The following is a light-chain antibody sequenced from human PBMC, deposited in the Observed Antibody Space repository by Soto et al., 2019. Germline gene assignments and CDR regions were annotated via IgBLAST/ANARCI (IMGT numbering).Light chain of an antibody. CDR1: QSISSW. CDR3: QPYSTSWR. Sequence: EDRVTITCRASQSISSWLAWYQQKPGKAPKLLIYDVSSLESGVPSMFCCSGSRTEYILLLSRHPPDDSVTYYGQPYSTSWRFGQGTKVDIK. V-gene: IGKV1-5*01. J-gene: IGKJ1*01. CDR2: DVS.